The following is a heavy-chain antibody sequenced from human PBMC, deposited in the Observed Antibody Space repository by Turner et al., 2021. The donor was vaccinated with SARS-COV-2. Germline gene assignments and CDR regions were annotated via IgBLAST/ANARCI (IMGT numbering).Heavy chain of an antibody. CDR2: CVPEDGET. Sequence: QVQLVQSGAEVKKPGASVKVSCKFSGYTLIELSMHWVRQAPGKGLEWMGGCVPEDGETIYAQKFQGRVTMTEDTSTDTAYMELSSLRSEDSAVYYCASAPPYCTNGVCPNWFDPWGQGTLVTVSS. D-gene: IGHD2-8*01. CDR1: GYTLIELS. V-gene: IGHV1-24*01. CDR3: ASAPPYCTNGVCPNWFDP. J-gene: IGHJ5*02.